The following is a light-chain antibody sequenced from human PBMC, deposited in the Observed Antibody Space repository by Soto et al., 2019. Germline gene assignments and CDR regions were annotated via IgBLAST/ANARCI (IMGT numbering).Light chain of an antibody. CDR3: QQYGISVT. V-gene: IGKV3-20*01. CDR2: GAS. J-gene: IGKJ4*01. CDR1: QSVSSTH. Sequence: DIVLTQSPGTLSLSPGERATLSCRASQSVSSTHLAWYQQKPGQAPRLFIYGASSRATGIPDRFSGSGSGTXXXXXXXRLXPEDFAVYYCQQYGISVTFGGGTKVEIK.